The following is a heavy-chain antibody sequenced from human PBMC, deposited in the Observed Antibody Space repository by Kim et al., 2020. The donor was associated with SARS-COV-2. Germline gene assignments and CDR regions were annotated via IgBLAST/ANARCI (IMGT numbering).Heavy chain of an antibody. CDR3: ARDDELADCIEY. J-gene: IGHJ4*02. D-gene: IGHD2-21*02. CDR1: GFTFSDYA. V-gene: IGHV3-49*04. CDR2: IRSKDYGATA. Sequence: GGSLRLSCAASGFTFSDYAMSWVRQAPGKGLEWVGFIRSKDYGATAEYAASVRGRFTISRDDSNSIAYLQMSSLKTEDTAVYFCARDDELADCIEYCGQG.